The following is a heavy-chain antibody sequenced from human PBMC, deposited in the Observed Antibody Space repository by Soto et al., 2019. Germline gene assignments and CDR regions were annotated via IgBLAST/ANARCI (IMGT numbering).Heavy chain of an antibody. Sequence: PGGSLRLSCAASGITFGSYWMSWVRQAPGKGLEWVANIKQDGSEKKYVDPVKGRFTISRDNAKNSLYLQMNSLRAEDTAVYYCARDISFMTSVTTSYYYYMDLWGKGTTVTVSS. CDR3: ARDISFMTSVTTSYYYYMDL. CDR1: GITFGSYW. J-gene: IGHJ6*03. D-gene: IGHD4-17*01. V-gene: IGHV3-7*01. CDR2: IKQDGSEK.